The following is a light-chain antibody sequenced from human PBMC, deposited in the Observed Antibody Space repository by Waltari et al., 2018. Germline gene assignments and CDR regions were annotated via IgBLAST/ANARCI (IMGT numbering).Light chain of an antibody. J-gene: IGKJ2*01. CDR1: QSVTTF. CDR3: QQRSNWYT. V-gene: IGKV3-11*01. Sequence: VLTQSPATLSLSPGETATLSCRASQSVTTFLAWYQKRPGQAPRLLIYDASNRATGIPPRFSGSGFGTDFTLTISGLEPEDFAVYYCQQRSNWYTFGQGTKLEIK. CDR2: DAS.